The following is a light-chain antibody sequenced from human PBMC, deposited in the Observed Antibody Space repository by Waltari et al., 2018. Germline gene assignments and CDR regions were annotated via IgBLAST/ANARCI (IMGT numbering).Light chain of an antibody. CDR3: HQYGSSPHT. V-gene: IGKV3-20*01. J-gene: IGKJ4*01. CDR1: QYVGSNF. CDR2: DSS. Sequence: DIVLTQSPGTLSLSPGERATLYCRASQYVGSNFLAWYQQKPGQAPRLLIYDSSNRATGIPDRFSGSGSGTDFTLTISGLEPEDFAVYHCHQYGSSPHTFGGGTKVEIE.